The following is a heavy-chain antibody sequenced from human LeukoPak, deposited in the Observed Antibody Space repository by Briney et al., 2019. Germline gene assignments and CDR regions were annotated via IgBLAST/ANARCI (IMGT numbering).Heavy chain of an antibody. CDR2: IIPIFGTA. CDR1: GGTFSSYA. D-gene: IGHD6-19*01. Sequence: GASVEVSCKPSGGTFSSYAISWVRQAPGQGLEWMGGIIPIFGTANYAQKFQGRVTITADESTSTAYMELSSLRSEDTAVYHCARAQAIAVAGGGHFDYWGQGTLVTVPS. CDR3: ARAQAIAVAGGGHFDY. V-gene: IGHV1-69*13. J-gene: IGHJ4*02.